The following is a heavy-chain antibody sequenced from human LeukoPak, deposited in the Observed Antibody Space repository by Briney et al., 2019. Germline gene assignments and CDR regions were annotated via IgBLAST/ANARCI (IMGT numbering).Heavy chain of an antibody. CDR2: INHSGST. CDR1: GGSFSGYY. Sequence: SETLSLTCAVYGGSFSGYYWSWIRQPPGKGLEWIGEINHSGSTNYNPSLKSRVTISVDTSKNQFSLKLSSVTAADTAVYCCARVRSGYYRDFDYWGQGTLVTVSS. D-gene: IGHD3-3*01. J-gene: IGHJ4*02. CDR3: ARVRSGYYRDFDY. V-gene: IGHV4-34*01.